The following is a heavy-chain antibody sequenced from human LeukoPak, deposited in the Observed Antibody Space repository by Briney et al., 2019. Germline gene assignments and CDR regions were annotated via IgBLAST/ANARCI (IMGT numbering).Heavy chain of an antibody. CDR2: INHSGST. J-gene: IGHJ5*02. CDR1: GGSFSGYY. V-gene: IGHV4-34*01. CDR3: ARGDLIKNWFDP. Sequence: SETLSLTCAVYGGSFSGYYWSWIRQPPGKGLEWIGEINHSGSTNYNPSLKSRVTISVDTSKNQFSQKLSSVTAADTAVYYCARGDLIKNWFDPWGQGTLVTVSS. D-gene: IGHD3-16*01.